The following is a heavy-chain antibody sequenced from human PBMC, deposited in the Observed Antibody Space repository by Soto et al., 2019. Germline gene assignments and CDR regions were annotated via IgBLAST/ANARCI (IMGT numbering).Heavy chain of an antibody. CDR3: ARERAAMVTSEYYYGMDV. J-gene: IGHJ6*02. CDR1: GHSIRSVGYY. V-gene: IGHV4-31*03. Sequence: SETLSLTGTVPGHSIRSVGYYWSWIRQHPGKGLEWIGYIYYSGTTYYNPSLKSRVTISLDTSKNQFSLMLSAVTAADTAVYYCARERAAMVTSEYYYGMDVWGQGTTVT. D-gene: IGHD5-18*01. CDR2: IYYSGTT.